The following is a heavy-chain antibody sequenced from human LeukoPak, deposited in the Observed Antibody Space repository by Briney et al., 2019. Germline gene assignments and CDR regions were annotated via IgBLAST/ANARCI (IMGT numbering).Heavy chain of an antibody. Sequence: SETLSLTCTVSGGSISSYYWSWIRQPAGKGLKWIGRIYTSGSTNYNPSLKSRVTMSVDTSKNQFSLKLSSVTAADTAVYYCARDPNYYDILTGYHMMYAFEIWGQGTMVAVSS. CDR3: ARDPNYYDILTGYHMMYAFEI. CDR2: IYTSGST. J-gene: IGHJ3*02. D-gene: IGHD3-9*01. V-gene: IGHV4-4*07. CDR1: GGSISSYY.